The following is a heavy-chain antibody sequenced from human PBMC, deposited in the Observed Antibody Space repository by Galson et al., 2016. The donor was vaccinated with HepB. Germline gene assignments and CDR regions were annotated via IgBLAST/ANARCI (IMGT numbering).Heavy chain of an antibody. CDR2: ISADGRAT. Sequence: SLRLSCAASGFTFSNYGMAWVRQAPGKGLKWVSAISADGRATSYADSVKGRFTISRDNDKNTLYLQMNSLRAEDTAEYYCAKEAGASRPFDCWGQGTRVTVSS. CDR1: GFTFSNYG. V-gene: IGHV3-23*01. CDR3: AKEAGASRPFDC. D-gene: IGHD6-13*01. J-gene: IGHJ4*02.